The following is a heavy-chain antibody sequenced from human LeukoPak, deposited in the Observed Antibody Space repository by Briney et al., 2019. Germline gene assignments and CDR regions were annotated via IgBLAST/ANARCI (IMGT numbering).Heavy chain of an antibody. V-gene: IGHV3-43*02. CDR2: ISGDGGST. J-gene: IGHJ4*02. Sequence: PGGSLRPSCAASGFTFDDYAMHWVRQAPGKGLEWVSLISGDGGSTYYADSVKGRFTISRDNSKNSLYLQMNSLRTEDTALYYCAKGGYYGSGSYLDYWGQGTLVTVSS. D-gene: IGHD3-10*01. CDR1: GFTFDDYA. CDR3: AKGGYYGSGSYLDY.